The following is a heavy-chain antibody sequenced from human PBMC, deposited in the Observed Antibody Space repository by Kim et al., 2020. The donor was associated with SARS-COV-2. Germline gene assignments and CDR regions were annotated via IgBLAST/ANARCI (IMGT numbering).Heavy chain of an antibody. CDR3: ARDGGGYSQSGMDV. Sequence: AQKFQGRVTMTRDTSTSTVYMELSSLRSEDTAVYYCARDGGGYSQSGMDVWGQGTTVTVSS. D-gene: IGHD5-12*01. J-gene: IGHJ6*02. V-gene: IGHV1-46*01.